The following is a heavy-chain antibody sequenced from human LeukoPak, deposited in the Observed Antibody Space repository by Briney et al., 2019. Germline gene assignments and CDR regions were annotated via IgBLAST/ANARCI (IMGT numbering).Heavy chain of an antibody. J-gene: IGHJ4*02. Sequence: GGSLRLSCTASGFTFGDYAMSWVRQAPGRGLEWVGFIRSKSYGWTTEYAASVKGRFTFSRDDSKSIAYLEMNSLKTEDTAVYYCSRDSREGGIAAVWGQGTLVTVPS. CDR3: SRDSREGGIAAV. CDR1: GFTFGDYA. CDR2: IRSKSYGWTT. V-gene: IGHV3-49*04. D-gene: IGHD6-13*01.